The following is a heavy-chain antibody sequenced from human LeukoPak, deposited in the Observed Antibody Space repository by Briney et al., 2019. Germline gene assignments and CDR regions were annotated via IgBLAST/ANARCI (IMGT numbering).Heavy chain of an antibody. J-gene: IGHJ4*02. CDR2: MNPNSGNT. CDR1: GYTFTSYD. Sequence: ASVKVSCKASGYTFTSYDINWVRQAPGQGLEWMGWMNPNSGNTGYAQKFQGRVTITRNTSISTAYMELSSLRTEDTDVYYCARGRTNSPRAAMGFWGQGTLVTVSS. V-gene: IGHV1-8*03. CDR3: ARGRTNSPRAAMGF. D-gene: IGHD2-2*01.